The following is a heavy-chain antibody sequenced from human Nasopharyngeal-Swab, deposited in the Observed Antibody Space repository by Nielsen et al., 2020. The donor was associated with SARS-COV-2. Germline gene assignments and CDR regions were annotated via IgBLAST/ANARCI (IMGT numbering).Heavy chain of an antibody. CDR2: IYSGGST. Sequence: WIRQPPGKGPEWVSVIYSGGSTYSADSMKGRVTISRDDSKNTLYLQMNSLRAEDTAVYYCARGAYDSSGHFWDYWGQGTLVTVSS. CDR3: ARGAYDSSGHFWDY. J-gene: IGHJ4*02. V-gene: IGHV3-53*03. D-gene: IGHD3-22*01.